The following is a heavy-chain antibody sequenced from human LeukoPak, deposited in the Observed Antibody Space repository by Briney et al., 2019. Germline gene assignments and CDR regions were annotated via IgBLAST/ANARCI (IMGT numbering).Heavy chain of an antibody. CDR2: IKQDGSEK. Sequence: GGSLRLSCAASGFTFSSYWMSWVRQAPGKGLEWVANIKQDGSEKYYVDSVKGRFTISRDNAKNSLYLQMNSLRAGDTAVYYCARELRYFDWSHYFDYWGQGTLVTVSS. V-gene: IGHV3-7*01. D-gene: IGHD3-9*01. J-gene: IGHJ4*02. CDR3: ARELRYFDWSHYFDY. CDR1: GFTFSSYW.